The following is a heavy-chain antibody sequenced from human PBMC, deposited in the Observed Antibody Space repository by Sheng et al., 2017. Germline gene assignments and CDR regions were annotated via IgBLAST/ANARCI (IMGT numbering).Heavy chain of an antibody. Sequence: EVQLVESGGGLVKPGGSLRLSCAASGFTFSSYSMNWVRQAPGKGLEWVSSISSSSSYIYYADSVKGRFTISRDNAKNSLYLQMNSLRAEDTAVYYCARGRIAARPSRSLTYYFDYWGQGTLVTVSS. CDR1: GFTFSSYS. CDR2: ISSSSSYI. J-gene: IGHJ4*02. V-gene: IGHV3-21*01. D-gene: IGHD6-6*01. CDR3: ARGRIAARPSRSLTYYFDY.